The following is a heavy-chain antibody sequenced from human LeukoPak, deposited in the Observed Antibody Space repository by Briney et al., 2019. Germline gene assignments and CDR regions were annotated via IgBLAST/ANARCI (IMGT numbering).Heavy chain of an antibody. CDR3: ARSDEQLPTDFFDY. J-gene: IGHJ4*02. V-gene: IGHV3-66*01. CDR2: IYSGGST. Sequence: GGSLRLSCAASGFTVSSNYMSWVRQAPGKGLEWVSVIYSGGSTYYADSVKGRFTISRDNSKNTLYLQMNSLRAEDTAVYYCARSDEQLPTDFFDYWGQGTLVTVSS. CDR1: GFTVSSNY. D-gene: IGHD6-13*01.